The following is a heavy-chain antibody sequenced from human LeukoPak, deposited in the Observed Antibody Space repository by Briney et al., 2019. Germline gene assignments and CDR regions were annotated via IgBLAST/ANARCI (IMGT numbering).Heavy chain of an antibody. CDR3: AKDLDFWSGYSGFDY. J-gene: IGHJ4*02. V-gene: IGHV3-23*01. D-gene: IGHD3-3*01. CDR2: ISGSGGST. Sequence: GGSLRLSCAASGFTFSSYTMSWVRQAPGKGLEWVSAISGSGGSTYYADSVKGRFTISRDNSKNTLYLQMNSLRAEDTAVYYCAKDLDFWSGYSGFDYWGQGTLVTVSS. CDR1: GFTFSSYT.